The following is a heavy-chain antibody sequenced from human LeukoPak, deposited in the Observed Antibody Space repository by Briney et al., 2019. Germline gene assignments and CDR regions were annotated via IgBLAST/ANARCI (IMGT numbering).Heavy chain of an antibody. J-gene: IGHJ6*03. CDR3: AKDRPGGYDFWSGYYAHYYYYMDV. D-gene: IGHD3-3*01. Sequence: GGSLRLSCAASGFTFSSYGMHWVRQAPGKGLEWEAFIRYDGSNKYYADSVKGRFTISRDNSKNTLYLQMNSLRAEDTAVYYCAKDRPGGYDFWSGYYAHYYYYMDVWGKGTTVTVSS. V-gene: IGHV3-30*02. CDR2: IRYDGSNK. CDR1: GFTFSSYG.